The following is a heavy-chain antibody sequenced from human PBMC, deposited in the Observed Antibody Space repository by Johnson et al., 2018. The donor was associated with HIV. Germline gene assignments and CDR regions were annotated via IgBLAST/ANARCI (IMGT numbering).Heavy chain of an antibody. Sequence: QVQLVESGGGVVQPGRSLRLSCAASGFTFSSYPMHWVRQAPGKGLEWVAVISHDGSNEYHADSVKGRFTISRDNAKNSLSLQMNSLRAEDTAMYYCAKGYYGDYRADAFNIWGQGTMVTVSS. V-gene: IGHV3-30*04. CDR1: GFTFSSYP. J-gene: IGHJ3*02. CDR2: ISHDGSNE. CDR3: AKGYYGDYRADAFNI. D-gene: IGHD4-17*01.